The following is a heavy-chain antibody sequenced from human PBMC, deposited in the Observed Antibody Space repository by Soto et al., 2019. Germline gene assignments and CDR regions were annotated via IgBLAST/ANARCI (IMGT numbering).Heavy chain of an antibody. J-gene: IGHJ6*02. V-gene: IGHV1-18*04. CDR3: ARDFYGSGSYLHYYYYYGMDV. Sequence: ASVKVSCKASGYTFTSYCISWVRQAPGQGLEWMGWISAYNGNTNYAQKLQGRVTMTTDTSTSTAYMELRSLRSDDTAVYYCARDFYGSGSYLHYYYYYGMDVWGQGTTVTVSS. D-gene: IGHD3-10*01. CDR1: GYTFTSYC. CDR2: ISAYNGNT.